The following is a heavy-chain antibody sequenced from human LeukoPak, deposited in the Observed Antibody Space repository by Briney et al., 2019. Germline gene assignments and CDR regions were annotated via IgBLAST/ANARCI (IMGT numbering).Heavy chain of an antibody. V-gene: IGHV3-23*01. D-gene: IGHD5-12*01. CDR3: VRDGGVSGYDLLDY. J-gene: IGHJ4*02. CDR2: ISDSGGSI. CDR1: GFTFSSYG. Sequence: GGSLRLSCAASGFTFSSYGMSWVRQAPGKGLEWVSGISDSGGSIYYAQSVKGRFTISRDNSKNTLYLQMNSLRAEDTAVYYCVRDGGVSGYDLLDYWGQGTLVTVSS.